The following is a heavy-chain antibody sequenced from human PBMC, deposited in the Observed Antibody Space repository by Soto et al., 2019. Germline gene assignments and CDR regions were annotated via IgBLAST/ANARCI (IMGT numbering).Heavy chain of an antibody. V-gene: IGHV1-69*13. CDR3: ARDRSGYYPNWFDP. J-gene: IGHJ5*02. Sequence: ASVKVSCKASGGTFSSYAISWVRQAPGQGLEWMGGIIPIFGTANYAQKFQGRVTITADESTSTAYMELSSLRSEDTAVYYCARDRSGYYPNWFDPWGQGTLVTVS. D-gene: IGHD3-22*01. CDR1: GGTFSSYA. CDR2: IIPIFGTA.